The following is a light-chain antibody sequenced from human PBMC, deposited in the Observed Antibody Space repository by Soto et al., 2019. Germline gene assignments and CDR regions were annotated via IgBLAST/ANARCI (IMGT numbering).Light chain of an antibody. CDR3: QQYYSYPWT. V-gene: IGKV1-5*03. CDR2: KAS. Sequence: DIKMNQSPSTLSASVGDRVTITCRASQSISSWLAWYQQKPGKAPKGLIYKASTLESGAPSRFSGSGSGTEFTLTISSLQPDDFATYYCQQYYSYPWTFGQGTNVDIK. CDR1: QSISSW. J-gene: IGKJ1*01.